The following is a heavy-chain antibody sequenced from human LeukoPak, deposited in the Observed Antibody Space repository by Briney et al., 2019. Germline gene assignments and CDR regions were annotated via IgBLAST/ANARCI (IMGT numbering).Heavy chain of an antibody. J-gene: IGHJ5*02. CDR1: GYTFTGYY. CDR2: INPNSGGT. D-gene: IGHD3-22*01. CDR3: ARDKGDDGRNPPINR. Sequence: GASVKVSCKASGYTFTGYYMHWVRQAPGQGLEWMGWINPNSGGTNYAQKFQGRVTMTRDTSISTAYMELSRLRSDDTAVYYCARDKGDDGRNPPINRWGQGTLVTVSS. V-gene: IGHV1-2*02.